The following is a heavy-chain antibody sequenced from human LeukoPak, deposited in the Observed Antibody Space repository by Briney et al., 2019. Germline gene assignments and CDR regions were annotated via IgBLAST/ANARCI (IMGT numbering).Heavy chain of an antibody. CDR1: AGSISSYY. V-gene: IGHV4-59*01. D-gene: IGHD6-19*01. CDR2: IYYSGST. CDR3: ARPAEAGHFYAFDF. J-gene: IGHJ3*01. Sequence: SETLSLTCTVSAGSISSYYWSWIRQPPGKGLEWIGYIYYSGSTNYNPSLKSRGTISLDTSKNQLSLRLSSVTAADTAVYYCARPAEAGHFYAFDFWGQGTMVTVSS.